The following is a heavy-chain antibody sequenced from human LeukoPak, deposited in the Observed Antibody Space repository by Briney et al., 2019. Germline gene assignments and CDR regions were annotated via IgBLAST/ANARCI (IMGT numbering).Heavy chain of an antibody. CDR1: GGTFSSYA. D-gene: IGHD2-2*02. Sequence: SVKVSCKASGGTFSSYAISWVRQAPGQGLEWMGGIIPIFGTANYAQKFQGRVTITADKSTSTAYMELSSLRSEDTAVYYCARELSSTSCYIYWGQGTLVTVSS. CDR3: ARELSSTSCYIY. J-gene: IGHJ4*02. CDR2: IIPIFGTA. V-gene: IGHV1-69*06.